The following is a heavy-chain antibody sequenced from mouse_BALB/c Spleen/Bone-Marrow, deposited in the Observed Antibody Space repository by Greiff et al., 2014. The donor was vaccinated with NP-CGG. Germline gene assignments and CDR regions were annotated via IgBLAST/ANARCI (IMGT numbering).Heavy chain of an antibody. CDR2: TYPGTGST. J-gene: IGHJ4*01. CDR1: GYIFTSYW. V-gene: IGHV1-76*01. Sequence: QVHVKQSGAELVRPGASVKLSCKTSGYIFTSYWIHWVKQRPGQGLEWIARTYPGTGSTYYNEKFKGKATLTADKSSSTAYMQLSSLKSEDSAVYFCARTVNPAMDYWGQGTSVTVSS. CDR3: ARTVNPAMDY.